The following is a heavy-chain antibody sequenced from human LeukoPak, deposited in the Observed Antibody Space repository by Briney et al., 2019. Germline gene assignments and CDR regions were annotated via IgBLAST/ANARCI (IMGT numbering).Heavy chain of an antibody. CDR2: IYYSGST. CDR3: ARHTQYSSGWYWFDP. V-gene: IGHV4-59*08. D-gene: IGHD6-19*01. CDR1: GGSISSFY. J-gene: IGHJ5*02. Sequence: SETLSLTCAVSGGSISSFYWSWIRQPPGKGLEWIGDIYYSGSTNYNPSLKSRVTISVDTSKNQFSLKLSSVTAADTAVYYCARHTQYSSGWYWFDPWGQGTLVTVSS.